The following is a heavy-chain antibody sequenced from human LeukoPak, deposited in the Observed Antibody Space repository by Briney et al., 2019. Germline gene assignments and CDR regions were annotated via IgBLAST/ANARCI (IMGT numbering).Heavy chain of an antibody. CDR1: GGTFTSYA. Sequence: SVKVSCKAPGGTFTSYAFSWVRQAPGQGLEWMGGIIPIFGTANYAQKFQGRVTNTTDESTRTAYMELSSLRSEDTAVYYCARSWAVAGPNWFDPWGQGTLVTVSS. D-gene: IGHD6-19*01. V-gene: IGHV1-69*05. J-gene: IGHJ5*02. CDR2: IIPIFGTA. CDR3: ARSWAVAGPNWFDP.